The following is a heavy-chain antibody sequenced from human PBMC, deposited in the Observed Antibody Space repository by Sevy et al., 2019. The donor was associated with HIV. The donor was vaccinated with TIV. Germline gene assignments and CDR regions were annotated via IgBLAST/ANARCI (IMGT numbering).Heavy chain of an antibody. Sequence: GGSLRLSCAASGFTFSSDAMHWVRQAPGKGLEWVAVISYDGSNKYYADSGKGRFTISRDNTKNTLYLQMNSLRAEDTAVYYCASLPPIVVVPAATFSAAADTRTFDYWGQGTLVTVSS. CDR1: GFTFSSDA. CDR3: ASLPPIVVVPAATFSAAADTRTFDY. V-gene: IGHV3-30-3*01. D-gene: IGHD2-2*01. J-gene: IGHJ4*02. CDR2: ISYDGSNK.